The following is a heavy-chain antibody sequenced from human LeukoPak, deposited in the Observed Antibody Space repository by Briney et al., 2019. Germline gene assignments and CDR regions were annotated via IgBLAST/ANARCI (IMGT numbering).Heavy chain of an antibody. Sequence: PGGSLRLSCAASGFIFSSYSMNWVRQAPGKGLEWVANIRQDGSEKYYVDSVKGRFTISRDNAKNSLYLQMNSLRAEDTAVYYCASGYSYYSFDYWGQGTLVTVSS. V-gene: IGHV3-7*01. J-gene: IGHJ4*02. CDR3: ASGYSYYSFDY. CDR2: IRQDGSEK. CDR1: GFIFSSYS. D-gene: IGHD5-18*01.